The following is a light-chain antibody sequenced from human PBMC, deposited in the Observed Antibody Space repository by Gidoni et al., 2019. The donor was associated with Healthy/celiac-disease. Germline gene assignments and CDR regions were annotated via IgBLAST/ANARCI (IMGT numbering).Light chain of an antibody. V-gene: IGKV3-11*01. Sequence: EIVWTQSPATLSLSPGERATLSCRASQSVSSYLAWYQQKPGQAPRLLIYDASNRATCIPARFSGSGSGTAFTPTISSLEPEDFAVYYCQQRSNWPLTFGGGTKVEIK. CDR2: DAS. CDR3: QQRSNWPLT. CDR1: QSVSSY. J-gene: IGKJ4*01.